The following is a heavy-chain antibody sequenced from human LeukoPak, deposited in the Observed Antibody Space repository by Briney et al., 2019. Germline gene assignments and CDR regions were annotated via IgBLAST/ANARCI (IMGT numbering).Heavy chain of an antibody. V-gene: IGHV4-59*01. J-gene: IGHJ2*01. CDR2: IYYSGST. CDR1: GGSISSYY. D-gene: IGHD3-16*01. CDR3: AGNYGRYWYFDL. Sequence: PSETPSLTCTVSGGSISSYYWSWIRQPPGKGLEWIGYIYYSGSTNYNPSLKSRVTISVDTSKNQFSLKLSSVTAADTAVYYCAGNYGRYWYFDLWGRGTLVTVSS.